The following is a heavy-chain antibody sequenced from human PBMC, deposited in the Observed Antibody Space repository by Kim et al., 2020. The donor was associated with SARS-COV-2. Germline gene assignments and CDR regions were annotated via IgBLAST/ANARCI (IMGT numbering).Heavy chain of an antibody. D-gene: IGHD5-12*01. CDR1: GGSINSDW. CDR3: ARVGYTYGSNGINFFDY. Sequence: SETLSLTCAVSGGSINSDWWSWVRQSPGQGLEWIGEISHSGITYYSASLKTRVTISLDKSKNQFSLRLTSVTAADTAIYYCARVGYTYGSNGINFFDYWAREPWSPSPQ. V-gene: IGHV4-4*02. J-gene: IGHJ4*02. CDR2: ISHSGIT.